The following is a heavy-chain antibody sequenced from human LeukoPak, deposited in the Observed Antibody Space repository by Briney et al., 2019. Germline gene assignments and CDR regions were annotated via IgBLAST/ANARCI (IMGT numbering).Heavy chain of an antibody. Sequence: SETLSLTCAVSGYSISSYYWSWIRQPPGKGLEWIGYIYYTGTTNYNPSLKSRVTMSVDTSKNQFSLKLSSVTAADAAVYFCARGYGPHTSGRDCWGQGTLVTVSS. J-gene: IGHJ4*02. V-gene: IGHV4-59*01. D-gene: IGHD6-19*01. CDR1: GYSISSYY. CDR2: IYYTGTT. CDR3: ARGYGPHTSGRDC.